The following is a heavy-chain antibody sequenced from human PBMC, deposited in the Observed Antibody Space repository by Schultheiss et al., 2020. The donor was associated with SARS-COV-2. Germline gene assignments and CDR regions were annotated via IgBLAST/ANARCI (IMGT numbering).Heavy chain of an antibody. V-gene: IGHV3-21*01. CDR1: GFTFSSYS. CDR3: AREFPGADSDYDAYYYYYYGMDV. Sequence: GGSLRLSFAASGFTFSSYSMNWVRQAPGKGLKWVSSISSSSSYIYYADSVKGRFTISRDNAKNSLYLQMNSLRAEDTAVHYCAREFPGADSDYDAYYYYYYGMDVWGQGTTVTVSS. CDR2: ISSSSSYI. J-gene: IGHJ6*02. D-gene: IGHD5-12*01.